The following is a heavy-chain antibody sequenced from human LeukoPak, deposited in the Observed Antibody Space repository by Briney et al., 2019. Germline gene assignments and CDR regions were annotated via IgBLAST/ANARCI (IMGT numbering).Heavy chain of an antibody. CDR2: INHSGST. CDR3: ARLRYGEGY. V-gene: IGHV4-34*01. J-gene: IGHJ4*02. Sequence: SETLSLTCAVYGGSFSGYYWSWIRQPPGKGLEWIGEINHSGSTNYNPSLKSRVTISVDTSKNQFSLKLSSVTAADTAVYYCARLRYGEGYWGQGTLVTVSS. CDR1: GGSFSGYY. D-gene: IGHD4-17*01.